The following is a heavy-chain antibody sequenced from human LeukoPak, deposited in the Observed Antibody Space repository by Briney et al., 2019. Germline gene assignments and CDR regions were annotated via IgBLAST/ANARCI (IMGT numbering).Heavy chain of an antibody. CDR1: GFSFISYA. Sequence: GRSLRLSCEVSGFSFISYAMPWVRQAPGKGLEWVALIRHDEANEYYADSVQGRFTISRDTSKNTLYLKMKSLRAEDTADCAKEYTPSSPLGELDSWGQGTLVTVSS. J-gene: IGHJ4*02. D-gene: IGHD6-6*01. CDR2: IRHDEANE. V-gene: IGHV3-33*06. CDR3: EYTPSSPLGELDS.